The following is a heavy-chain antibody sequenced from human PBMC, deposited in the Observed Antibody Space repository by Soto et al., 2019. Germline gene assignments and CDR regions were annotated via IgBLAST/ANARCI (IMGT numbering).Heavy chain of an antibody. D-gene: IGHD4-17*01. V-gene: IGHV1-69*13. J-gene: IGHJ3*01. CDR1: GGTFRTES. CDR2: ILPFFGTA. CDR3: ASGLEYGGNTEAFDV. Sequence: QVHLVQSGAEVKKPGSSVKVSCKYSGGTFRTESINWVRQAPGQGLEWMGGILPFFGTADYAPRLQGRVTLTSEGATTTASMELSSLSSPDRAVPFCASGLEYGGNTEAFDVWGQGTMVTFSS.